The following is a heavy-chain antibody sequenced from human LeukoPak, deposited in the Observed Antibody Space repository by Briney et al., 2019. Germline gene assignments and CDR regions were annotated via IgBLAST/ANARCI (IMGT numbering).Heavy chain of an antibody. Sequence: RRASVKVSCKASGYTFTSYDINWVRQATGQGLEWMGWMNPNSGNTGYAQKFQGRVTMTRNTSISTAYMELSSLRSEDTAVYYCARGYRADGTAGPFDWGQGTLVTVSS. V-gene: IGHV1-8*01. D-gene: IGHD1-14*01. CDR2: MNPNSGNT. J-gene: IGHJ4*02. CDR1: GYTFTSYD. CDR3: ARGYRADGTAGPFD.